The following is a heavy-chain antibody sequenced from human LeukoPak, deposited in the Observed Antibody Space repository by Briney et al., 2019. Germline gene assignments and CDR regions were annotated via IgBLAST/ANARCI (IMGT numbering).Heavy chain of an antibody. J-gene: IGHJ4*02. CDR2: IKEDGSAT. CDR1: GFTFSTYW. D-gene: IGHD1-1*01. V-gene: IGHV3-7*04. CDR3: ARDSPGYLAYDS. Sequence: PGGSLRPSCAASGFTFSTYWMTWVRQAPGKGPEWVANIKEDGSATYYVDSVKGRFTISRDNAKKSLYLQMNSLRAEDTAVYYCARDSPGYLAYDSWGQGTLVTVSS.